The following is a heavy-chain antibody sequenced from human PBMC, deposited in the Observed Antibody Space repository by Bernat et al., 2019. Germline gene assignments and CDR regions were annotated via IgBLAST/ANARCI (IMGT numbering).Heavy chain of an antibody. CDR3: ASNYYGSGRNGMDV. V-gene: IGHV1-69*02. J-gene: IGHJ6*02. Sequence: QVQLVQSGAEVKKPGSSVKVSCKASGGTFSSYTISWVRQAPGQGLEWMGRIIPILGIANYAQKFQGRVTITAGKSTSTAYMELSSLRSEDTAVYYCASNYYGSGRNGMDVWGQGTTVTVSS. D-gene: IGHD3-10*01. CDR1: GGTFSSYT. CDR2: IIPILGIA.